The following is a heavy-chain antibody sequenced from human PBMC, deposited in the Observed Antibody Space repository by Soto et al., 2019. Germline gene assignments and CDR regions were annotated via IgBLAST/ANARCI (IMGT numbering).Heavy chain of an antibody. CDR3: ARLDTAMVTDY. V-gene: IGHV1-46*01. CDR2: INPSGGST. J-gene: IGHJ4*02. D-gene: IGHD5-18*01. Sequence: QVQLVQSGAEVKKPGASVKVSCKASGYTFTSYYMHWVRQAPGKGLEWMGIINPSGGSTSYAQKFQGRVTMTRDTSTSTVYMELSSLRSEDTAVYYCARLDTAMVTDYWGQGTLVTVSS. CDR1: GYTFTSYY.